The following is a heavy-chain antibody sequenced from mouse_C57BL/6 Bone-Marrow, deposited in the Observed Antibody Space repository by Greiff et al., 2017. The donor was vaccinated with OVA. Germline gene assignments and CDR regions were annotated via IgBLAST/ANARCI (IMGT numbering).Heavy chain of an antibody. D-gene: IGHD2-3*01. Sequence: VQLQQSGAELARPGASVQMSCKASGYTFTSYTMHWVKQRPGQGLEWIGYINPSSGYTKYNQKFKDKATLTADKSSSTAYMQLSSLTSEDSAVYYCARWLLRRAWFAYWGQGTLVTVSA. CDR1: GYTFTSYT. CDR3: ARWLLRRAWFAY. V-gene: IGHV1-4*01. CDR2: INPSSGYT. J-gene: IGHJ3*01.